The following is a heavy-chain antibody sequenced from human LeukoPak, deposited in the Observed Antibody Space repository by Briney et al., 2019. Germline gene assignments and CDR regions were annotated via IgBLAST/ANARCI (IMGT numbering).Heavy chain of an antibody. CDR2: IYHSGST. CDR3: ARHFVRSGSYWADY. CDR1: GYSISSGYY. V-gene: IGHV4-38-2*01. Sequence: SETLSLTCAVSGYSISSGYYWGWIRQPPGKGLEWIGIIYHSGSTYYNPSLQSRVTISVDTSKNQFSLRVTSVTAADTAVYYCARHFVRSGSYWADYWGQGTLVTVSS. D-gene: IGHD1-26*01. J-gene: IGHJ4*02.